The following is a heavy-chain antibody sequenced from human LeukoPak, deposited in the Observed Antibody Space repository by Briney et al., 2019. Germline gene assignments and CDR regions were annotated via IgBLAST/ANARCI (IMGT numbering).Heavy chain of an antibody. CDR1: GFTFSSYG. CDR3: ANLPSWGGNWPIDY. D-gene: IGHD4-23*01. V-gene: IGHV3-30*18. J-gene: IGHJ4*02. CDR2: ISYDGSDT. Sequence: GGSLRLSCAASGFTFSSYGMHWVRQAPGKGLEWLAVISYDGSDTYYADSVKGRFTISRDNSKNTLYLQMNSLRAEETAVYYCANLPSWGGNWPIDYWGQGTLVTVSS.